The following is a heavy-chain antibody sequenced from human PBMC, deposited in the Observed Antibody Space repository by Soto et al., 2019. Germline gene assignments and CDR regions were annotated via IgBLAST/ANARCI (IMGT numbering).Heavy chain of an antibody. J-gene: IGHJ5*02. CDR2: IYYSGST. D-gene: IGHD2-2*01. CDR1: GGSISSGDYY. Sequence: SETLSLTYTVSGGSISSGDYYWSWIRQPPGKGLEWIGYIYYSGSTYYNPSLKSRVTISVDTSKNQFSLKLSSVTAADTAVYYCARDGGRYCSSTSCWGFDPWGQGTLVTVSS. V-gene: IGHV4-30-4*01. CDR3: ARDGGRYCSSTSCWGFDP.